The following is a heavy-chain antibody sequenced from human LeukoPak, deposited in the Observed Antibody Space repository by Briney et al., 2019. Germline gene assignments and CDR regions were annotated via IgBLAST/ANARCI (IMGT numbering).Heavy chain of an antibody. CDR1: GGSISSYY. V-gene: IGHV4-59*01. D-gene: IGHD3-22*01. CDR3: ARSTDYYDSSGYYFPDAFDI. CDR2: IYYSGST. Sequence: SETLPLTCTVSGGSISSYYWSWIRQPPGKGLEWIGYIYYSGSTNYNPSLKSRVTISVDTSKDQFSLKLSSVTAADTAVYYCARSTDYYDSSGYYFPDAFDIWGQGTMVTVSS. J-gene: IGHJ3*02.